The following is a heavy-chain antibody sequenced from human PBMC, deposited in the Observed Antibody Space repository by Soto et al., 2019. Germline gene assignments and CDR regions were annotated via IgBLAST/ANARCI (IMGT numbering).Heavy chain of an antibody. CDR3: AKGPDGSGYYHNWFDS. V-gene: IGHV3-23*01. D-gene: IGHD3-22*01. J-gene: IGHJ5*01. CDR2: ISRTGDSA. Sequence: EVHLLESGGALVQPGGSLTLSCAASGFSFSDYAMSWVRQAPGKGLEWVSSISRTGDSAYYADSVKGRFAISRDRSKNXLALQMNSLSVEDTAVYYCAKGPDGSGYYHNWFDSWGQGTLITVSS. CDR1: GFSFSDYA.